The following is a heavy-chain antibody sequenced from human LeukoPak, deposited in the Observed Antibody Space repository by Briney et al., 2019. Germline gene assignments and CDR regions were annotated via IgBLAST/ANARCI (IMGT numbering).Heavy chain of an antibody. D-gene: IGHD4-23*01. CDR1: GYSISSGYY. CDR2: IYRSGST. V-gene: IGHV4-38-2*02. J-gene: IGHJ4*02. Sequence: SETLSLTCTVSGYSISSGYYWGWIRQPPGKGLEWIGSIYRSGSTYYNPSLKSRVTISVDTSKNHFSLELSSATAADTAVYYCARGTVVTPIDYWGQGTLVTVSS. CDR3: ARGTVVTPIDY.